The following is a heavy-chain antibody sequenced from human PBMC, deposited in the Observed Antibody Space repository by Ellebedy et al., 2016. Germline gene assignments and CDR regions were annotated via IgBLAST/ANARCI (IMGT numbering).Heavy chain of an antibody. CDR2: IYSGGST. D-gene: IGHD6-19*01. CDR3: ARDNSRGQWLGTLGY. CDR1: GFTVSSNY. V-gene: IGHV3-53*01. Sequence: GESLKISXAASGFTVSSNYMSWVRQAPGKGLEWVSVIYSGGSTYYADSVKGRFTISRDNSKNTLYLQMNSLRAEDTAVYYCARDNSRGQWLGTLGYWGQGTLVTVSS. J-gene: IGHJ4*02.